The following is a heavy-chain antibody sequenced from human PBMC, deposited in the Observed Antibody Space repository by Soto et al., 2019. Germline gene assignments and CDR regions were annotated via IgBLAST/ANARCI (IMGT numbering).Heavy chain of an antibody. D-gene: IGHD7-27*01. V-gene: IGHV1-3*01. CDR1: GYTFTSYA. CDR3: ARRNRLGGKEVADAFDI. CDR2: INAGNGNT. J-gene: IGHJ3*02. Sequence: ASVKVSCKASGYTFTSYAMHWVRQAPGQRLEWMGWINAGNGNTKYSQKFQGRVTITRDTSASTAYMELSSLRSEDTAVYYCARRNRLGGKEVADAFDIWGQGTMVTVS.